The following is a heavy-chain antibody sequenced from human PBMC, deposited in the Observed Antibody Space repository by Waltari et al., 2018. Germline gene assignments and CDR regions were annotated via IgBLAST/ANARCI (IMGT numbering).Heavy chain of an antibody. Sequence: QVRLRESGPGLVKPSETLSLTCAVSGASVASAAHYWGWIRQSPERGVEWIGTRYFTGTTHYNPSLRSRVTISADTSRDQFSLRVNSVTSADTAVYYCAGTDLHTKIAFDSWGQGTQVTVSA. V-gene: IGHV4-39*01. CDR3: AGTDLHTKIAFDS. J-gene: IGHJ4*02. CDR1: GASVASAAHY. D-gene: IGHD2-21*01. CDR2: RYFTGTT.